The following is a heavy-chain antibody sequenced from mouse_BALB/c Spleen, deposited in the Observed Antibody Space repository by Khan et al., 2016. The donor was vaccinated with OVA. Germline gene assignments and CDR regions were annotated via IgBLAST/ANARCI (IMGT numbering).Heavy chain of an antibody. D-gene: IGHD1-1*01. CDR2: INPSTGYT. Sequence: QIQLVQSGAELAKPGASVKMSCKASGYTFINYWILWVKQRPGQGLEWIGYINPSTGYTEYNQNFKDKATLTADKSSSTAYMQLSSLTSADSAVYYCARRGRRWDFDYWGQGTTLTVSS. CDR3: ARRGRRWDFDY. CDR1: GYTFINYW. V-gene: IGHV1-7*01. J-gene: IGHJ2*01.